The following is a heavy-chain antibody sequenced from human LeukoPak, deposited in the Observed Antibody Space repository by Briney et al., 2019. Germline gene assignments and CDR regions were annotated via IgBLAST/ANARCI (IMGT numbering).Heavy chain of an antibody. D-gene: IGHD1-1*01. CDR2: ISSSGSTI. J-gene: IGHJ4*02. CDR1: GFTFSNYA. CDR3: ARVGAGTTFLDY. Sequence: PGGSLRLSCAASGFTFSNYAMSWVRQAPGKGLEWVSYISSSGSTIYYADSVKGRFTISRDNAKNSLYLQMNSLRAEDTAVYYCARVGAGTTFLDYWGQGTLVTVSS. V-gene: IGHV3-48*03.